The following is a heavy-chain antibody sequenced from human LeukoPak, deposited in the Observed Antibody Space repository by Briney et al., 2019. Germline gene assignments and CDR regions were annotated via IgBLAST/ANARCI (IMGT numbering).Heavy chain of an antibody. Sequence: GGSLRLSCAASGFTFSSYWMHWVRQAPGKGLVWVSRINSDGSSTSYADSVKGRFTISRDNSKNTLYLQMNSLRAEDTAVYYCARVSTGIPGYYGMDVWGQGTTVTVSS. J-gene: IGHJ6*02. CDR2: INSDGSST. V-gene: IGHV3-74*01. CDR1: GFTFSSYW. D-gene: IGHD1-1*01. CDR3: ARVSTGIPGYYGMDV.